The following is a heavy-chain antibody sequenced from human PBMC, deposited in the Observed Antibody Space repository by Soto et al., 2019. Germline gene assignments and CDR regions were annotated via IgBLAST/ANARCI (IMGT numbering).Heavy chain of an antibody. Sequence: GESLKISCNGSGYSFTIYWIGWVRQMPGKGLEWMGIIYPGDSDTRYSPSFQGQVTISADKSISTAYLQWSSLKASDTAMYYCARRGARISSGWYRDWFDPWGQGTLVTVSS. V-gene: IGHV5-51*01. J-gene: IGHJ5*02. D-gene: IGHD6-19*01. CDR2: IYPGDSDT. CDR1: GYSFTIYW. CDR3: ARRGARISSGWYRDWFDP.